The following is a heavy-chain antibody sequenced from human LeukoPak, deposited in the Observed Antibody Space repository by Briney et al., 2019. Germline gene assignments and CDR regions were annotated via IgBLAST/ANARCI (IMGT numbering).Heavy chain of an antibody. CDR1: GFPFSDDW. D-gene: IGHD3-10*01. Sequence: GGSLRLSCAASGFPFSDDWMNWVRQAPGKGLEWVGRIKEKGDGGTTDYAAPVKGRFTISRDDSKNMLYLEMNNLKIEDTAVYYCTTVTMVRDYDYWGQGTLVTVSS. V-gene: IGHV3-15*01. CDR3: TTVTMVRDYDY. J-gene: IGHJ4*02. CDR2: IKEKGDGGTT.